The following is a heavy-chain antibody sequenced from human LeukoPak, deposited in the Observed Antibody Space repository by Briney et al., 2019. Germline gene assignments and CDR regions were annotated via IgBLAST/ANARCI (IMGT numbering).Heavy chain of an antibody. CDR1: GFTFSDYG. V-gene: IGHV3-30*18. J-gene: IGHJ5*02. D-gene: IGHD2-8*02. Sequence: HPGRSLRLSCAASGFTFSDYGIHWVRQAPGKGLEWVAVISYDGIYKYYGDSVKGRFTISRDNSNNTVYLQMNTLRAEDTALYYCAKDRGGCTGGACYRGIDPWGQGTLVTVSS. CDR3: AKDRGGCTGGACYRGIDP. CDR2: ISYDGIYK.